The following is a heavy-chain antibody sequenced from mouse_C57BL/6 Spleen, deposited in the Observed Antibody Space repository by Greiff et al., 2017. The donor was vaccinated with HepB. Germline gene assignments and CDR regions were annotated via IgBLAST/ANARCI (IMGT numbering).Heavy chain of an antibody. D-gene: IGHD1-1*01. CDR2: IRSKSNNYAT. V-gene: IGHV10-1*01. CDR3: VRHYYGSSYGFAY. Sequence: EVMLVESGGGLVQPKGSLKLSCAASGFSFNTYAMNWVRQAPGKGLEWVARIRSKSNNYATYYADSVKDRFTISRDDSESMLYLQMNNLKTEDTAMYYCVRHYYGSSYGFAYWGQGTLVTVSA. CDR1: GFSFNTYA. J-gene: IGHJ3*01.